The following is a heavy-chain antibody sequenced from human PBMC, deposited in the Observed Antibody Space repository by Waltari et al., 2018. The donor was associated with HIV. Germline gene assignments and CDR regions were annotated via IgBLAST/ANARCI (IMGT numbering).Heavy chain of an antibody. J-gene: IGHJ4*02. V-gene: IGHV3-21*06. CDR1: GFSVRSFS. Sequence: EVHLVESGGGLVKPGGSLRLSCTASGFSVRSFSMNWVRQVPGKGLEWVSAISNRSDFINYADSVKGRFTIYRDNAANSLYLQMNALRNEDTAVYFCASLPTEGQPPRVFWGQGIIVTVSS. CDR2: ISNRSDFI. CDR3: ASLPTEGQPPRVF. D-gene: IGHD5-18*01.